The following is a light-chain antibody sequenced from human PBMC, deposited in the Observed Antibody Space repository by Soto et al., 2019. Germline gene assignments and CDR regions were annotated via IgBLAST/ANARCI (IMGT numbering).Light chain of an antibody. CDR2: GNS. CDR1: SSNIGAGYD. Sequence: QSVLTQPPSVSGAPGQRVTISCTGSSSNIGAGYDVHWYQQLPGTAPKLLIYGNSNRPSGVPDRFSGTKSGTSATLAITWLQADEEDYYYGQAYYSSLSGWVFGGGTKLTVL. J-gene: IGLJ3*02. CDR3: QAYYSSLSGWV. V-gene: IGLV1-40*01.